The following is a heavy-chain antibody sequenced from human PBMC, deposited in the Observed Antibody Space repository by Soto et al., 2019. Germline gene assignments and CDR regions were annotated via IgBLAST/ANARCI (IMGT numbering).Heavy chain of an antibody. J-gene: IGHJ4*02. D-gene: IGHD3-9*01. Sequence: SETLSLTCSVSDDSINSDKYYWGWIRQPPGKGLEWIGSIYYRGNAYYNPSLQTRVTISLDKSRSQFSLKLNSVTAADSAVYFCVRLEGLATISYSFDFWGPGTLVTSPQ. CDR2: IYYRGNA. CDR1: DDSINSDKYY. CDR3: VRLEGLATISYSFDF. V-gene: IGHV4-39*01.